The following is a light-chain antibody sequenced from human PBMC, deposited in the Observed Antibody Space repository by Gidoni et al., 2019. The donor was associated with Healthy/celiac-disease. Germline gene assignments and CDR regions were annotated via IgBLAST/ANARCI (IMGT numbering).Light chain of an antibody. J-gene: IGKJ5*01. CDR1: QSISSY. Sequence: DIHMTQSPSSLSASVGDRVTITCRASQSISSYLNWYQQKPGKAPKLLIYAAPSLQSGVPTRFRGSGSGTDFTLTISSLQPEDFATYYCQQSYSTPSTFGQGTRLEIK. CDR2: AAP. V-gene: IGKV1-39*01. CDR3: QQSYSTPST.